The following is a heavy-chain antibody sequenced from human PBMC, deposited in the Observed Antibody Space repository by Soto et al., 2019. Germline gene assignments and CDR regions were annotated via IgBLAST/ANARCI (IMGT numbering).Heavy chain of an antibody. J-gene: IGHJ4*02. CDR3: ARDSWIGKFDY. V-gene: IGHV1-69*08. D-gene: IGHD3-10*01. CDR2: IIPILGIA. Sequence: QVQLVQSGAEVKKPGSSVKVSCKASGGTFSSYTISWVRQAPGQGLEWMGRIIPILGIANYAQKFQGRVTITADKSTSTAYMELSSLRSQDTAVYYCARDSWIGKFDYWGQGTLVTVSS. CDR1: GGTFSSYT.